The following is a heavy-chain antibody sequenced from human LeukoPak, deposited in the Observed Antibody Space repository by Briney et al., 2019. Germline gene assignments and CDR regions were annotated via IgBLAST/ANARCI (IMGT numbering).Heavy chain of an antibody. CDR3: ARTRSSSWYVPYYFDY. Sequence: ASVKVSCKASGYTFTSYGISWVRQAPGQGLEWMGWISAYNGNTNYAQKLQGRVTMTTDTSTSTAYMALRSLRSDDTAVYYCARTRSSSWYVPYYFDYWGQGTLVTVSS. CDR1: GYTFTSYG. V-gene: IGHV1-18*01. J-gene: IGHJ4*02. D-gene: IGHD6-13*01. CDR2: ISAYNGNT.